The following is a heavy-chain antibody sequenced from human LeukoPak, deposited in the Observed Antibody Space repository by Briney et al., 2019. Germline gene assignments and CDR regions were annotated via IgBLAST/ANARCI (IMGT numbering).Heavy chain of an antibody. CDR2: ISYDGSNK. V-gene: IGHV3-30*03. Sequence: PGRSLRLSCVASGFIFSSYGMHWVRQAPGKGLEWVAIISYDGSNKYYADSVKGRFTISRDNSKNTLYLQMSSLRAEDTAVYYYARVGYGDYGICYFDYWGQGTLVTVFS. J-gene: IGHJ4*02. CDR1: GFIFSSYG. D-gene: IGHD4-17*01. CDR3: ARVGYGDYGICYFDY.